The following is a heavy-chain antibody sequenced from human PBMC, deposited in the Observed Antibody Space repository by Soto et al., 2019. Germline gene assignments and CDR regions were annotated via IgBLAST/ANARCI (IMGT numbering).Heavy chain of an antibody. CDR1: GFTFGNFA. J-gene: IGHJ4*02. CDR3: AKAARTTTLYNFDF. V-gene: IGHV3-23*04. CDR2: INNSGGNT. Sequence: EVQLVESGGGLVQPGESLTLSCAASGFTFGNFALNWVRRAPGKGLEWVSLINNSGGNTFYADSVKGRFTISRDNSKNTLYLQMNSLRVDDTAIYYCAKAARTTTLYNFDFWGQGTLVTVSS. D-gene: IGHD1-1*01.